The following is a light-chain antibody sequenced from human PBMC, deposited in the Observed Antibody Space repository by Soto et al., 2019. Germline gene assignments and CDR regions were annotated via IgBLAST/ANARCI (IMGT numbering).Light chain of an antibody. Sequence: EIVLTQSPGTLSLSPGERATLSCRASQSVSSSYLAWYQQRPGQAPRLLIYGASSRATGIPDRFSGSGSRTDFTLTISRLEAEYFAVYYCQQYGSSSWTFGQGPKVEIK. V-gene: IGKV3-20*01. J-gene: IGKJ1*01. CDR1: QSVSSSY. CDR2: GAS. CDR3: QQYGSSSWT.